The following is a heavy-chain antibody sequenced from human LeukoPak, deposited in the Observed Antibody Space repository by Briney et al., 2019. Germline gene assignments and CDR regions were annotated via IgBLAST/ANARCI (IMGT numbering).Heavy chain of an antibody. CDR2: ISSSSSYI. V-gene: IGHV3-21*04. D-gene: IGHD3-10*01. J-gene: IGHJ6*03. Sequence: GGSLRLSCAASGFTFSSYSMNWVRQAPGKGLEWVSSISSSSSYIYYADSVKGRFTISRDNAKNSLYLQMNSLRAEDTAVYYCARDGQGSSYYYYYYMDVWGKGTTVTVSS. CDR1: GFTFSSYS. CDR3: ARDGQGSSYYYYYYMDV.